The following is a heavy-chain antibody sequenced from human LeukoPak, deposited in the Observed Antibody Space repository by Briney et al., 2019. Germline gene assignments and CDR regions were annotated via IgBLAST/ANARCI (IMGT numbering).Heavy chain of an antibody. D-gene: IGHD3-22*01. J-gene: IGHJ4*02. CDR3: AKDDSSGYYYPYFFDY. V-gene: IGHV3-30*02. CDR1: GFTFSSYG. CDR2: IRYDGSDK. Sequence: GGSLRLSCAASGFTFSSYGIHWVRQAPGKGLEWVAFIRYDGSDKYYADSVKGRFTISRDNSKNTLYLQMNSLRAEDTAVYYCAKDDSSGYYYPYFFDYWGQGTLVTVSS.